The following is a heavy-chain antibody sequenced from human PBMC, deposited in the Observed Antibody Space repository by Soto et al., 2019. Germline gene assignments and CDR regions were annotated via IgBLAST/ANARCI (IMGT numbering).Heavy chain of an antibody. CDR1: GGSVSGYY. V-gene: IGHV4-34*01. CDR2: INHSGNT. CDR3: ARSELGARGHCGGTTCSDAVAENSMDI. Sequence: SETLSLTCAVDGGSVSGYYWTWIRQPPGKGLEWIGEINHSGNTNYNPSLESRVTMSEDTSKNHFSLKVTSVSAADTAVYYCARSELGARGHCGGTTCSDAVAENSMDIWGQGTTVTVSS. J-gene: IGHJ6*02. D-gene: IGHD2-2*01.